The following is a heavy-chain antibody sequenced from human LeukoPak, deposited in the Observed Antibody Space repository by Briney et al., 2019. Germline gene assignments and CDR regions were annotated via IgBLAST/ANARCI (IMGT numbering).Heavy chain of an antibody. CDR1: GGSISSSSYY. J-gene: IGHJ4*02. CDR2: IYYSGST. D-gene: IGHD1-26*01. Sequence: SVTLSLACTVSGGSISSSSYYWGWIRQPPGKGLEWIGSIYYSGSTYYNPSLKSRVTISVDKSKNQFSLKLSSVTAADTAVYYCARDWYSGSYSPVHYFDYWGQGTLVTVSS. CDR3: ARDWYSGSYSPVHYFDY. V-gene: IGHV4-39*07.